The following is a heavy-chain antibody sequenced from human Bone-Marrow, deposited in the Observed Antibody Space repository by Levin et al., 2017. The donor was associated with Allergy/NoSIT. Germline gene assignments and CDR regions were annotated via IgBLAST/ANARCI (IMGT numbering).Heavy chain of an antibody. CDR1: GGSISSGDYY. Sequence: SSETLSLTCTVSGGSISSGDYYWSWIRQPPGKGLEWIGYIHYSGSTYYNSSLKSRLTISVDTSKNQFSLQLNSVTAADTAVYYCARAKDFGVVIFDYWGQGTLVTVSS. CDR3: ARAKDFGVVIFDY. V-gene: IGHV4-30-4*01. J-gene: IGHJ4*02. D-gene: IGHD3-3*01. CDR2: IHYSGST.